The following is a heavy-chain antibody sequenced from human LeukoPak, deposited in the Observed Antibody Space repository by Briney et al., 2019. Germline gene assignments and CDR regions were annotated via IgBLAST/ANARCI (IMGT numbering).Heavy chain of an antibody. D-gene: IGHD2-15*01. CDR3: ARGLRDIVVVVAAARGFDP. CDR2: INHSGST. Sequence: PSETLSLTCAVYGGSFSSYYWSWIRQPPGKGLEWIGEINHSGSTNYNPSLKSRVTISVDTSKNQFSLKLSSVTAADTAVYYCARGLRDIVVVVAAARGFDPWGQGALVTVSS. V-gene: IGHV4-34*01. CDR1: GGSFSSYY. J-gene: IGHJ5*02.